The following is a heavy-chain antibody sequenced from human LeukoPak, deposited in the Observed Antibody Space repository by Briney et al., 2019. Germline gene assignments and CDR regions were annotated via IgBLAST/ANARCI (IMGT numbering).Heavy chain of an antibody. CDR1: GFTVSTNY. D-gene: IGHD3-10*01. V-gene: IGHV3-53*01. CDR2: IYSGGST. CDR3: ARDGSGSYYTLDS. J-gene: IGHJ4*02. Sequence: GGSLRLSCAASGFTVSTNYMSWVRQAPGKGLEWVSLIYSGGSTFYADSVKGRFTLSRDNSKNTLYLQMNSLRAEDTAMYYCARDGSGSYYTLDSWCQGTLVTVSS.